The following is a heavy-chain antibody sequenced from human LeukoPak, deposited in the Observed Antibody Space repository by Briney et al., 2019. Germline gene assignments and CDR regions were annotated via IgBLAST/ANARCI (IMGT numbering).Heavy chain of an antibody. CDR1: GYSFTTYW. CDR3: ASGVTYYGDYRDY. Sequence: GESLKISCTGSGYSFTTYWIGWVRHMRGKGLEWMGIISPGDSDTRYSPSFQGQVTISADKSISTAYLWWSSLKASDTAMYYCASGVTYYGDYRDYWGQGNLVSASS. CDR2: ISPGDSDT. J-gene: IGHJ4*02. V-gene: IGHV5-51*01. D-gene: IGHD4-17*01.